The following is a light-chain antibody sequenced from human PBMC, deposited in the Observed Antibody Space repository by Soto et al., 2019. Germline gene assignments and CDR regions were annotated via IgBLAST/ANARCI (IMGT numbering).Light chain of an antibody. CDR3: CSSAASSIPYV. V-gene: IGLV2-23*02. Sequence: QSALTQPASVSGSPGQSITISCTGTSSDVGSYNLVSWYQQHPGKAPKLMIYEVSKRPSGVSNRFSGSKSGNTASLTISGLQDAEEADYYCCSSAASSIPYVFGTGTKLTVL. CDR1: SSDVGSYNL. J-gene: IGLJ1*01. CDR2: EVS.